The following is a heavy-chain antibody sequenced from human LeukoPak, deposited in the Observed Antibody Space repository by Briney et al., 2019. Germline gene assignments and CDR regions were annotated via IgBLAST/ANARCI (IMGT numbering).Heavy chain of an antibody. CDR3: AKVRSYSSGLDY. CDR2: ISTSSSYI. J-gene: IGHJ4*02. D-gene: IGHD6-19*01. CDR1: GFTFNRYN. V-gene: IGHV3-21*01. Sequence: GGSLRLSCAASGFTFNRYNMNWVRRAPGKGLEWVSSISTSSSYIYYADSVKGRFTISRDNSKNTLYLQMNSLRAEDTAVYYCAKVRSYSSGLDYWGQGTLVTVSS.